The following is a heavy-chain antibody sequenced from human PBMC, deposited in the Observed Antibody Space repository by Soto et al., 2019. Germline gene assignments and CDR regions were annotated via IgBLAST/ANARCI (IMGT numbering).Heavy chain of an antibody. Sequence: RWSLRLSCAASGFTFSSYGMHWFRQAPGKGLEWVAFIWHDGGNKFYAESVKGRFTISRDNSKNTLYLQMTSLSAEDTAMYYCARDGDVNTGFGKDYWGQGTLVTVSS. CDR3: ARDGDVNTGFGKDY. CDR1: GFTFSSYG. V-gene: IGHV3-33*01. J-gene: IGHJ4*02. D-gene: IGHD3-16*01. CDR2: IWHDGGNK.